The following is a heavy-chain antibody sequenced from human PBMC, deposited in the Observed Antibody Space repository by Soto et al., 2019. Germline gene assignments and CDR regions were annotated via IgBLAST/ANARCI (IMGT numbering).Heavy chain of an antibody. CDR2: VDASGNT. J-gene: IGHJ5*02. Sequence: QVQLQESGPGLVKASETLSLRCTVSGHSISADYWSWIRQPAGKRLGWIGRVDASGNTTYHPSLKSRVTMSVDTSKNQFSLKVRSVTAADTAMYFCARDVGGSVVPHWFDPWGQGALVTVSS. CDR3: ARDVGGSVVPHWFDP. D-gene: IGHD3-22*01. V-gene: IGHV4-4*07. CDR1: GHSISADY.